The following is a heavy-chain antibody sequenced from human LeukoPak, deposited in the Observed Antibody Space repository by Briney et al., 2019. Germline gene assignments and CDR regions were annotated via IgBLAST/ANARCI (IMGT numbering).Heavy chain of an antibody. CDR3: ATGGYIYDSGSYRPNYFDY. Sequence: GGSLRLSCAASGFTFSTYPMNWVRQAPGKGLEWVSSIAGSSRYIYYADSLKGRFTVSRDNAKNSLYLHMNSLRAEDTAVYICATGGYIYDSGSYRPNYFDYWGQGTLVTVSS. V-gene: IGHV3-21*01. D-gene: IGHD3-10*01. CDR1: GFTFSTYP. J-gene: IGHJ4*02. CDR2: IAGSSRYI.